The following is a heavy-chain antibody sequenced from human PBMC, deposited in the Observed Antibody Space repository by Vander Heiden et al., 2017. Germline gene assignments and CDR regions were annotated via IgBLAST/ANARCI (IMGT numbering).Heavy chain of an antibody. CDR3: ARQGVHYDSSGYYYQYFQH. V-gene: IGHV4-39*01. CDR2: IYYSGST. J-gene: IGHJ1*01. Sequence: QLQLQESGPGLVQPSETLSLTCTVSGCSISSSSYYWFWIRQPPGKGLGWNGRIYYSGSTYYNPSLKSRVTISVDTSKNQFSLKLSSVTAADTAVYYCARQGVHYDSSGYYYQYFQHWGQGTLVTVSS. D-gene: IGHD3-22*01. CDR1: GCSISSSSYY.